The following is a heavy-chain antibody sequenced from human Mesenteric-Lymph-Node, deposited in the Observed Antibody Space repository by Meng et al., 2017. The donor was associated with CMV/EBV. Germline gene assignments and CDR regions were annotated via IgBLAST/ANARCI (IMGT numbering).Heavy chain of an antibody. J-gene: IGHJ1*01. CDR2: IRSDGSNK. Sequence: GGSLRLSCAASGFTFSNYGIHWVRQAPGKGLEWVAFIRSDGSNKYHADSVKGRFTISRDNSKNTLYLQMNSLRSEDTAVYYCATGLSYDSSGYTEYFQHWGQGTLVTVSS. CDR1: GFTFSNYG. CDR3: ATGLSYDSSGYTEYFQH. V-gene: IGHV3-30*02. D-gene: IGHD3-22*01.